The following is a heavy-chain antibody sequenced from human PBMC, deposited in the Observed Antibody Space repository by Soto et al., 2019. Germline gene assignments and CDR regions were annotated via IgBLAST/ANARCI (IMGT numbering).Heavy chain of an antibody. D-gene: IGHD3-16*01. CDR2: ISGSGGST. J-gene: IGHJ5*02. CDR3: AYSGTHMITVGGVPYH. Sequence: GGSLRLSCAASGFTFSSYAMSWVRQAPGKGLEWVSVISGSGGSTYYADSVKGRFTISRDNSKNTLYLQMNSLRAEDTAVYYCAYSGTHMITVGGVPYHWGQGTVVTVSS. V-gene: IGHV3-23*01. CDR1: GFTFSSYA.